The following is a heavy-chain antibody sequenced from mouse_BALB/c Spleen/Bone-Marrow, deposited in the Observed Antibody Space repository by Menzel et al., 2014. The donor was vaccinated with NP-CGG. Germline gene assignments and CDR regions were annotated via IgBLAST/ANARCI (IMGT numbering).Heavy chain of an antibody. D-gene: IGHD2-1*01. CDR1: GFNIKDCY. J-gene: IGHJ4*01. V-gene: IGHV14-4*02. CDR3: NANYGNYDPMDY. Sequence: VQLQQSGAELVRSGASVRLSCTASGFNIKDCYIHWVKQRPKQGLEWIGWIDPENGDTEYAPKFQDKATVTADTSSNTAYLQLSSLASEDTAVNYGNANYGNYDPMDYWGPGTSVTVSS. CDR2: IDPENGDT.